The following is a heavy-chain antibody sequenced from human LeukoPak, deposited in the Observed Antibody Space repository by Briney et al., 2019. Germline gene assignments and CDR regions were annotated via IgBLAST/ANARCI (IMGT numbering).Heavy chain of an antibody. Sequence: SETLSLTCTVSGYSISSGCYWGWIRQPPGKGLEWIGNIYRSGSTYYNPSLKSRVTISVDTSKNQFSLKLSSVTAADTAVYYCARVSGTYFLDFWGQGTLVTVSS. J-gene: IGHJ4*02. D-gene: IGHD1-26*01. CDR2: IYRSGST. CDR3: ARVSGTYFLDF. V-gene: IGHV4-38-2*02. CDR1: GYSISSGCY.